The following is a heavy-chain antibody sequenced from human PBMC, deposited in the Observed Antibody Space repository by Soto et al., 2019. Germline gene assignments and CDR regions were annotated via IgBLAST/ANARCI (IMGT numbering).Heavy chain of an antibody. D-gene: IGHD5-18*01. CDR1: GFTFNTYT. Sequence: EVQLVESGGGLVKPGGSLRLSCVASGFTFNTYTMNWVRQAPGKGLEWVSSISSGSKYIFYADSLKGRFTISRDNANNSLYLQMNSLRPENTAVYYSAREDAGMAPDYWGQGTLVTVSS. CDR2: ISSGSKYI. V-gene: IGHV3-21*06. J-gene: IGHJ4*02. CDR3: AREDAGMAPDY.